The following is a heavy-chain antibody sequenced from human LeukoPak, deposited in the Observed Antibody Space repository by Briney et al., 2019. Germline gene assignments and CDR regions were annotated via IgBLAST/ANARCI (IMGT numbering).Heavy chain of an antibody. J-gene: IGHJ4*02. CDR2: ISYDGSNK. V-gene: IGHV3-30-3*01. Sequence: GGSLRLSCAASGFTFSSYAMHWVRQAPGKGLEWVAVISYDGSNKYYADSVKGRFTISRDNSKNTLYLQMNSLRAEDTAVYYCARPLIGDSHQFDYWGQGTLVTVSS. CDR3: ARPLIGDSHQFDY. D-gene: IGHD5-18*01. CDR1: GFTFSSYA.